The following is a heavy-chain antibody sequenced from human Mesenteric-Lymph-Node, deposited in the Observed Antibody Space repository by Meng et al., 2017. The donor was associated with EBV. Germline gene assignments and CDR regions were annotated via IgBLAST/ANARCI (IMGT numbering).Heavy chain of an antibody. V-gene: IGHV3-74*01. CDR3: ASLSAPDDY. Sequence: EVQLVESGGGLVQPGGSVRLSCAASGFTFSSYWMHWVRQPPGKGLVWVSEINSDGSSTNYADSVKGRFTISRDNAKKTLYLQMNSLRAEDTALYYCASLSAPDDYWGQGTLVTVS. CDR2: INSDGSST. J-gene: IGHJ4*02. D-gene: IGHD2-2*01. CDR1: GFTFSSYW.